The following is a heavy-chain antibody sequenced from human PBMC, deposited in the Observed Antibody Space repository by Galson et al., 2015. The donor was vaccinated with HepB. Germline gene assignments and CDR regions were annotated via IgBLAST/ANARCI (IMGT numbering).Heavy chain of an antibody. V-gene: IGHV1-2*06. CDR1: GYKFISYY. D-gene: IGHD3-16*01. Sequence: SVKVSCKASGYKFISYYMHWVRQAPGQGLEWMGRIQPKDGGANYAQKFQGRVTLTRDTSINTAYMELSSLRSDDRAVFFCARDNWGSIDSWGQGTLVTVSS. J-gene: IGHJ4*02. CDR2: IQPKDGGA. CDR3: ARDNWGSIDS.